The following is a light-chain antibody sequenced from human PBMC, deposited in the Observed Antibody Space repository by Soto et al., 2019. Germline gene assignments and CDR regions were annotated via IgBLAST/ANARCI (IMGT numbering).Light chain of an antibody. J-gene: IGKJ1*01. V-gene: IGKV3-11*01. Sequence: EIWLTQSPATLSLSPGERATLSCRASQSVSSYLAWYQQKPGQAPRLLIYDASNRATGIPARFSGSGSGTDFTLTISSLETEDFAVYYCHQRSNWPLTFGHGTKVDIK. CDR2: DAS. CDR1: QSVSSY. CDR3: HQRSNWPLT.